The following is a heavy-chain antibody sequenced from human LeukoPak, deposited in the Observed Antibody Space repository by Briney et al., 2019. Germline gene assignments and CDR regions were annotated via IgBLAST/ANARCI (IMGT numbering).Heavy chain of an antibody. CDR1: DASFSGYY. CDR2: IHPSGSP. J-gene: IGHJ4*02. V-gene: IGHV4-34*01. Sequence: SETLSLTCAIYDASFSGYYWSWIRQPAGKGLEWIGEIHPSGSPSYNPSLESRTIISVDASKNQFSLKLSSVTAADTAVYYCARDRNYYDSSGFDYWGQGTLVTVSS. CDR3: ARDRNYYDSSGFDY. D-gene: IGHD3-22*01.